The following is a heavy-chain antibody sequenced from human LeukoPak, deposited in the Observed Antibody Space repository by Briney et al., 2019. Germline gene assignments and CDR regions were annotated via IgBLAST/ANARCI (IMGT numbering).Heavy chain of an antibody. CDR2: IYTSGST. V-gene: IGHV4-61*02. J-gene: IGHJ4*02. CDR1: GGSISSGSYY. D-gene: IGHD5-18*01. CDR3: ARDSHSYGYYFDY. Sequence: SQTLSLTCTVSGGSISSGSYYWSWIRQPAGKGLEWIGRIYTSGSTNYNPSLKSRVTISVDTSKNQFSLKLSSVTAADTAVYYCARDSHSYGYYFDYWGQGTLVTVSS.